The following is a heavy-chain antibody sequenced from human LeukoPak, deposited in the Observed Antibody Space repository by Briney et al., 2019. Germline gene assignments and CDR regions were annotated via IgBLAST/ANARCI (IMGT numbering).Heavy chain of an antibody. D-gene: IGHD6-13*01. CDR3: AKLLAAAGTRQFDY. CDR1: GFTFSSYG. V-gene: IGHV3-30*02. Sequence: PGGSLRLSCAASGFTFSSYGMHWVRQAPGKGLEWVAFIRYDGSNKYYADSVKGRFTIPRDNSKNTLYLQMNSLRAEDTAVYYCAKLLAAAGTRQFDYWGQGTLVTVSS. J-gene: IGHJ4*02. CDR2: IRYDGSNK.